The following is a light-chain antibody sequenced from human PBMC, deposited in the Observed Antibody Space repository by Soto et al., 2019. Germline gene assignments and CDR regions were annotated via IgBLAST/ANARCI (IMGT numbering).Light chain of an antibody. CDR2: GAS. J-gene: IGKJ1*01. CDR1: QSVSNN. Sequence: EKVMARSPATLSLPPGEKATLSCRASQSVSNNLAWFQQKPGQVPRLLIYGASNRATGVSARFSGSGSGTEFTLTISSLQSEDFAVYYCQQYHYWWTFGQGTNVDNK. CDR3: QQYHYWWT. V-gene: IGKV3-15*01.